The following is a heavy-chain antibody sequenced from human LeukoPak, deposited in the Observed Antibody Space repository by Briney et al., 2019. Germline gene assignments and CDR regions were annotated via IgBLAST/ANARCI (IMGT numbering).Heavy chain of an antibody. V-gene: IGHV4-61*02. CDR3: ARGRDDDVWGSYPTCFDF. D-gene: IGHD3-16*01. CDR2: IYNSGST. J-gene: IGHJ4*02. CDR1: GGSISSGTYY. Sequence: PSETLSLXCTVSGGSISSGTYYWTWIRQPAGKGLEWIGRIYNSGSTSYNPSLKSRVTLSMDTSRNQFSLKLSSVTAADTAVYYCARGRDDDVWGSYPTCFDFWGQGTLVTVSS.